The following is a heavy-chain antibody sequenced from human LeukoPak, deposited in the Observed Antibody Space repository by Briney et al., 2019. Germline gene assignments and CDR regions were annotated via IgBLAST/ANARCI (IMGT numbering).Heavy chain of an antibody. Sequence: SETLSLTCTVPGGSIGSSSYYWDWIRQPPGKGLEWIGEINHSGSTNYNPSLKSRVTISVDTSKNQFSLKLSSVTAADTPVYYCARGQLPCSCGSCYSRYHYNGNDVWGQGTTVTVSS. CDR2: INHSGST. V-gene: IGHV4-39*07. CDR3: ARGQLPCSCGSCYSRYHYNGNDV. D-gene: IGHD2-15*01. J-gene: IGHJ6*02. CDR1: GGSIGSSSYY.